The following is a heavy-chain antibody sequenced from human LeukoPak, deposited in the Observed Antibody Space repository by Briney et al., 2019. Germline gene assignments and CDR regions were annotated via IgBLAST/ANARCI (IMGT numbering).Heavy chain of an antibody. D-gene: IGHD3-22*01. Sequence: GGSLRLFCAASGLTVSSNYMSWVRQAPGKGLEWVSVIYSGGTTYYADSVKGRFTISKDNSKNTVYLQMNSLRAEDTAVYCCASDADTKPSYYFDSSGYLAYWGQGTLVSVSS. V-gene: IGHV3-66*02. CDR1: GLTVSSNY. CDR3: ASDADTKPSYYFDSSGYLAY. CDR2: IYSGGTT. J-gene: IGHJ4*02.